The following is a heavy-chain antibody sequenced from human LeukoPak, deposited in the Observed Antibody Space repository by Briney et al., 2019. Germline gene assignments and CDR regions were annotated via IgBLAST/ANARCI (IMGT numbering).Heavy chain of an antibody. CDR1: GFTFSDYY. CDR2: ISSGDNTI. Sequence: PGGSLRLSCAASGFTFSDYYMSWIRQAPGKGLEWVSYISSGDNTIYYADSVKGRFTMSRDNDKNSLYLQMNSLRAEDTAVYYCARVMGNYATDYWGQGTLVTVSS. V-gene: IGHV3-11*04. CDR3: ARVMGNYATDY. J-gene: IGHJ4*02. D-gene: IGHD1-7*01.